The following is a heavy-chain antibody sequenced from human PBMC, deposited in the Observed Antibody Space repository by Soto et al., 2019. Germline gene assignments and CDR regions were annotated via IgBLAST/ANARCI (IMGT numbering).Heavy chain of an antibody. CDR3: ARGKDIVLVPAAMGRAYYYYGMDV. Sequence: ASVKVSCKASGYTFTSYDINWVRQATGQGFEWMGWMNPNSGNTGYAQKFQGRVTMTRDTSITTAYMELSSLRSEDTAVYYCARGKDIVLVPAAMGRAYYYYGMDVWGQGTTVTVSS. D-gene: IGHD2-2*01. CDR2: MNPNSGNT. CDR1: GYTFTSYD. J-gene: IGHJ6*02. V-gene: IGHV1-8*01.